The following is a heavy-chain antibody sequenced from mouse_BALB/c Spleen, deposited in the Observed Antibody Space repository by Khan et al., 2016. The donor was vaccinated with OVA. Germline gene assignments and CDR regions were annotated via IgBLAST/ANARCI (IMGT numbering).Heavy chain of an antibody. J-gene: IGHJ4*01. CDR2: ISSGGHYT. CDR1: GFTFSSYG. D-gene: IGHD1-2*01. CDR3: ARTSTTAKWYYDALDY. Sequence: EVQLVESGGDLVKPGGSLKLSCAASGFTFSSYGMSWVRQTPDKRLEWVATISSGGHYTYFPDSVRGRFTISRDNAKNTLYLQMSSLKSEDTAMYYCARTSTTAKWYYDALDYWGQGTSVTVSA. V-gene: IGHV5-6*01.